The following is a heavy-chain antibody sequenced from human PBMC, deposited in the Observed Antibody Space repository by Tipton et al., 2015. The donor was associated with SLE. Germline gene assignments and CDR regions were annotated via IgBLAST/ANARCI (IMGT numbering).Heavy chain of an antibody. Sequence: TLSLTCAVYGGSFSGYHWSWIRQPPGKGLEWIGYIYYSGSTYYNPSLKSRVTISVDTSKNQFSLKLNSVTAADTAVYYCARHQITGNVIGYFQHWGQGTLVTVSS. J-gene: IGHJ1*01. CDR2: IYYSGST. CDR3: ARHQITGNVIGYFQH. CDR1: GGSFSGYH. V-gene: IGHV4-34*01. D-gene: IGHD1-20*01.